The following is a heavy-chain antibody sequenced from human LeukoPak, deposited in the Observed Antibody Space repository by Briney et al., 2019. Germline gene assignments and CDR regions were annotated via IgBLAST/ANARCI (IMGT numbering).Heavy chain of an antibody. CDR3: ARGGGEPAYCGGDCYSADY. D-gene: IGHD2-21*02. CDR1: GGSISSGGYY. J-gene: IGHJ4*02. Sequence: SQTLSLTCTVSGGSISSGGYYWSWIRQHPGKGLEWIGYIYYSGSTYYNPTLKSRVTISVDTSKNQFSLKLSSVTAADTAVYYCARGGGEPAYCGGDCYSADYWGQGTLVTVSS. CDR2: IYYSGST. V-gene: IGHV4-31*03.